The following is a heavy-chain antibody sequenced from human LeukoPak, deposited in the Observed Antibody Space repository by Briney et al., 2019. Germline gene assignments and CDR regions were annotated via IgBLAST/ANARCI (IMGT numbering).Heavy chain of an antibody. D-gene: IGHD2-21*02. CDR2: IHTSGST. Sequence: SETLSLTCTVSGGSLSSGSYYWSWSRQPAEKGLEWIGRIHTSGSTNYNPSLKSRVTISVDTSKNQSSLKLSSVTAADTAVYYCARAASVTAIYFDYWGQGTLVTVSS. CDR1: GGSLSSGSYY. J-gene: IGHJ4*02. V-gene: IGHV4-61*02. CDR3: ARAASVTAIYFDY.